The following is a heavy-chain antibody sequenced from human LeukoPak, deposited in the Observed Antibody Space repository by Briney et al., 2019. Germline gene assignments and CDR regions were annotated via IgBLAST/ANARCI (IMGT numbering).Heavy chain of an antibody. D-gene: IGHD6-13*01. CDR3: AKGSAAAQGYFDY. V-gene: IGHV3-30*02. CDR2: IRYDGSNK. CDR1: GFTFSNYG. J-gene: IGHJ4*02. Sequence: GGSLRLSCAASGFTFSNYGMHWVRQAPGKGLEWVAFIRYDGSNKYYADSVKGRFTISRDNSKNTLYLQMNSLRAEDTAVYYCAKGSAAAQGYFDYWSQGTLVTVSS.